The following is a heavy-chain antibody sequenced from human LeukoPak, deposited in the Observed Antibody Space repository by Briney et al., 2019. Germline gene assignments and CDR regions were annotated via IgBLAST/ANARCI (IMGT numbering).Heavy chain of an antibody. D-gene: IGHD2-2*02. CDR2: ISAYNGNT. CDR3: ARAKACSSTSCYTDYFDY. J-gene: IGHJ4*02. Sequence: ASVKVSCKASGYTFTSYGISWVRQAPGQGLEWMGWISAYNGNTNYAQKLQGSVTMTTDTSTSTAYMELRSLRSDDTAVYYCARAKACSSTSCYTDYFDYWGQGTLVTVSS. CDR1: GYTFTSYG. V-gene: IGHV1-18*01.